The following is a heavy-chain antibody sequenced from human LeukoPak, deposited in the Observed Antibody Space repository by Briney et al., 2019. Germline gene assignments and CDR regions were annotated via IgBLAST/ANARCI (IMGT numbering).Heavy chain of an antibody. Sequence: GGSLRLSCAVSGFTLNSNWIHWVRQAPGKGLEWVANIKQDGSEKYYVDSVKGRFTISRDNAKNSLYLQMNSLRAEDTAVYYCARERYSSGWYDNAWGQGTLVTVSS. J-gene: IGHJ5*02. CDR3: ARERYSSGWYDNA. CDR1: GFTLNSNW. CDR2: IKQDGSEK. D-gene: IGHD6-19*01. V-gene: IGHV3-7*01.